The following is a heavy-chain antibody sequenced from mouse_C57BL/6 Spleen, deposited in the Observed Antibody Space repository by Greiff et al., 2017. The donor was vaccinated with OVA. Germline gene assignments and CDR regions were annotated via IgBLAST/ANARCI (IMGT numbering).Heavy chain of an antibody. J-gene: IGHJ4*01. CDR3: ARGPHYYGSSLYYAMDY. CDR1: GYTFTSYW. D-gene: IGHD1-1*01. V-gene: IGHV1-52*01. Sequence: QVQLQQPGAELVRPGSSVKLSCKASGYTFTSYWMHWVKQRPIQGLEWIGNIDPSDSETHYNQKFKDKATLTVDKSSSTAYMQLSSLTSEDSAVYYCARGPHYYGSSLYYAMDYWGQGTSVTVSS. CDR2: IDPSDSET.